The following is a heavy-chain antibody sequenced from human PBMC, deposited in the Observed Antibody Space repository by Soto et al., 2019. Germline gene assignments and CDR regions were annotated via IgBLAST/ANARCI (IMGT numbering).Heavy chain of an antibody. D-gene: IGHD3-22*01. Sequence: EVQLVESGGGLVKPGGSLRLSCAASGFIFGNTWMNWVRQAPGKGLEWVGRIKTMTGGGTTDYAASVNRRFTISRDDSKSTLYLQMNSLRTEDTAVYSCTTGFFDSGGVDSWGQGTLVTVSS. CDR3: TTGFFDSGGVDS. CDR1: GFIFGNTW. J-gene: IGHJ4*02. V-gene: IGHV3-15*07. CDR2: IKTMTGGGTT.